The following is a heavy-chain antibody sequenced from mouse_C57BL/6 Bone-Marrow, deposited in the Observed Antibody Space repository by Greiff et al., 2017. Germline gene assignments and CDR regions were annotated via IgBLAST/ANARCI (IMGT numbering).Heavy chain of an antibody. V-gene: IGHV1-19*01. CDR2: INPYNGGT. CDR1: GYTFTDYY. CDR3: ARWGITTVPFDY. Sequence: DVKLQESGPVLVKPGASVKMSCKASGYTFTDYYMNWVKQSHGKSLEWIGVINPYNGGTSYNQKFKGKATLTVDKSSSTAYMELNSLTSEDSAVYYCARWGITTVPFDYWGQGTTLTVSS. D-gene: IGHD1-1*01. J-gene: IGHJ2*01.